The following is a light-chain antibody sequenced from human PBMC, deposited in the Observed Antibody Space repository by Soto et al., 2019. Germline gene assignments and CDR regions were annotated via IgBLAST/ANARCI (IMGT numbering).Light chain of an antibody. CDR2: GAS. Sequence: EIVLTQSPGTLSSSPGERATLSCRASQSVSSSYLAWYQQKPGQAPRLLIYGASSRATGIPDRFSGSGYGTDFTLTISRLEPEDFAVYYCHQYGSTLFTFGPGTKVDIK. V-gene: IGKV3-20*01. J-gene: IGKJ3*01. CDR1: QSVSSSY. CDR3: HQYGSTLFT.